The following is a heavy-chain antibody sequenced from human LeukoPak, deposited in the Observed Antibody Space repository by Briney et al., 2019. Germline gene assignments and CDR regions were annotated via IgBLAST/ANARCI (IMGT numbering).Heavy chain of an antibody. CDR2: ISTDESEK. CDR1: GFMFSSYW. J-gene: IGHJ4*02. Sequence: QPGGSLRLSCKASGFMFSSYWMTWVRQAPGKGLEWVAGISTDESEKHYVGSVRGRFTISRDNAKSSLYLQMNSLRVEDTALYYCVRESGYGEYWGQGTLVAVSS. D-gene: IGHD3-3*01. V-gene: IGHV3-7*01. CDR3: VRESGYGEY.